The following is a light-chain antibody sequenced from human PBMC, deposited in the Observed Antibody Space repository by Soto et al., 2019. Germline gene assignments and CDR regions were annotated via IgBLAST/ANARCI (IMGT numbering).Light chain of an antibody. CDR1: QAIKTW. J-gene: IGKJ4*01. Sequence: DIQMTQSPSTLSASVGDRVTITCRASQAIKTWLAWYQQKPGTAPKFLIYDASTLETGVPARFSGSGSGTEFTLNISSLQADDFATYFCQQSDEYPLTFGGGTKVEI. V-gene: IGKV1-5*01. CDR2: DAS. CDR3: QQSDEYPLT.